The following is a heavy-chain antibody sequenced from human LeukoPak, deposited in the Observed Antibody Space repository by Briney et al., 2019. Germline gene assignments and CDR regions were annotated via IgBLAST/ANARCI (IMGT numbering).Heavy chain of an antibody. J-gene: IGHJ4*02. D-gene: IGHD3-3*01. Sequence: GASVKVSCKASGYTFTSYGISWVRQAPGQGLEWMGGIIPIFGTANYAQKFQGRVTITTDESTSTAYMELSSLRSEDTAVYYCARDRYDFWSGLLDYWGQGTLVTVSS. CDR3: ARDRYDFWSGLLDY. CDR2: IIPIFGTA. CDR1: GYTFTSYG. V-gene: IGHV1-69*05.